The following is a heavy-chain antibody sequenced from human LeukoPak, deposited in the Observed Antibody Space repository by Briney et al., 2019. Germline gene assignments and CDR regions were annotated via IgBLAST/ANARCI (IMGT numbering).Heavy chain of an antibody. D-gene: IGHD3-22*01. J-gene: IGHJ4*02. Sequence: SETLSLTCTVSGASISSHYWSWIRQPPGKGLEWIGYIYCSGSTNYTPSLESRVTVSVDTSKNQFSLKLSSVTAADTAVYYCARLRYSRGYYPDLFDFWGQGTLVTVSS. CDR2: IYCSGST. CDR3: ARLRYSRGYYPDLFDF. V-gene: IGHV4-59*11. CDR1: GASISSHY.